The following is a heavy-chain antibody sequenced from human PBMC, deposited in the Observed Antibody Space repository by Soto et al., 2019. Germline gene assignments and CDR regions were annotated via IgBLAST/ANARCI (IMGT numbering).Heavy chain of an antibody. Sequence: SETLSLTCTVSGGSISSSSYYWGWIRQPPGKGLEWIGSIYYSGSTYYNPSLKSRVTISVDTSKNQFSLKLSSVTAADTAVYYCARQDPVWELLRGHKFTNYYYGMDVWGQGTTVTVSS. CDR3: ARQDPVWELLRGHKFTNYYYGMDV. J-gene: IGHJ6*02. D-gene: IGHD1-26*01. CDR1: GGSISSSSYY. CDR2: IYYSGST. V-gene: IGHV4-39*01.